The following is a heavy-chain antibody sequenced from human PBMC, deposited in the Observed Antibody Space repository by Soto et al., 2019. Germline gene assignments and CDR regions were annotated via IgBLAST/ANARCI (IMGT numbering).Heavy chain of an antibody. J-gene: IGHJ5*02. D-gene: IGHD2-15*01. CDR1: GYTLTELS. V-gene: IGHV1-24*01. CDR3: AVSSGGSCYSCWFDP. Sequence: ASVKVSCTVSGYTLTELSMHWVRQAPGKGLEWMGGFDPEDGETIYAQKFQGRVTMTEDTSTDTAYMELSSLRSEDTAVYYCAVSSGGSCYSCWFDPWGQGTLVTVSS. CDR2: FDPEDGET.